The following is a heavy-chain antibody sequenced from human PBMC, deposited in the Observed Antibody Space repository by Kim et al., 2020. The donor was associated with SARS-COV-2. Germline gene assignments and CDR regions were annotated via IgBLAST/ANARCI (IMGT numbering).Heavy chain of an antibody. CDR1: GFMFSDNW. CDR2: IKPDGSER. Sequence: GGSLRLSCAASGFMFSDNWRSWVRQAPGKGLQWVANIKPDGSERYYVDSVKGRFTISRDNAKNSLYLQMNSLRAEDTAVYYCARGQYWGQGTLVTVSS. J-gene: IGHJ4*02. CDR3: ARGQY. V-gene: IGHV3-7*03.